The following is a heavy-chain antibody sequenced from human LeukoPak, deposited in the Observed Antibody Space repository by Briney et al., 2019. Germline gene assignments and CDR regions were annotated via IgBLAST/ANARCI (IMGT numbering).Heavy chain of an antibody. CDR3: AAVGRYYDSSGYYNPLNWFDP. CDR2: ISGSGGST. V-gene: IGHV3-23*01. CDR1: GFTFSSYA. D-gene: IGHD3-22*01. J-gene: IGHJ5*02. Sequence: PGGSLRLSCAASGFTFSSYAMSWVRQAPGKGLEWVSAISGSGGSTYYADSVKGRFTISRDNSKNTLYLQMNSLRAEDTAVYYCAAVGRYYDSSGYYNPLNWFDPWGQGTLVTVSS.